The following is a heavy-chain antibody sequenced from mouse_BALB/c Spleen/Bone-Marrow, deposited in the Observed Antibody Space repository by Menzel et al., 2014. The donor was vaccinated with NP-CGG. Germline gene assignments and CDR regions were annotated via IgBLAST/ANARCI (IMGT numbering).Heavy chain of an antibody. D-gene: IGHD2-3*01. CDR3: ARYDGPAWFAY. CDR2: INPSNGRT. Sequence: QVQLQQSGAELVKPGASVKLSCKASGYTFTRYWIHWVKLRPGHGLEWIGEINPSNGRTNYNEKFKNKATLTVDRSSSTAYIQLSSLTSEDSAVYYCARYDGPAWFAYWGQGTLVTVS. CDR1: GYTFTRYW. J-gene: IGHJ3*01. V-gene: IGHV1S81*02.